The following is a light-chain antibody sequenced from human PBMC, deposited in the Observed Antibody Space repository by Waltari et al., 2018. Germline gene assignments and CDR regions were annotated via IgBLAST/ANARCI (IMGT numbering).Light chain of an antibody. J-gene: IGLJ1*01. CDR2: DVS. Sequence: QSALTQPASVSGSPGQSTTISCTGTRSDVGGYNYVSWYQQHPGKAPKLMIYDVSNRPSGVSNRFTGSKSGNTASLTISGLQTEDEADYYCSSYRRSSTPGGVFGTGTKVTVL. CDR3: SSYRRSSTPGGV. CDR1: RSDVGGYNY. V-gene: IGLV2-14*03.